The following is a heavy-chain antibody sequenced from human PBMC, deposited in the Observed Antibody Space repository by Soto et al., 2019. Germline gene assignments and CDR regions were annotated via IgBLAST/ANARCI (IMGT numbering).Heavy chain of an antibody. J-gene: IGHJ1*01. Sequence: GSLRLSCAASGFTFSSYGMHWVRQAPGKGLEWVAVIWYDGSNKYYADSVKGRFTISRDNSKNTLYLQMNSLRAEDTAVYYCARTSSGYPTPDIDERGQGTLVTVSS. D-gene: IGHD3-22*01. CDR3: ARTSSGYPTPDIDE. CDR2: IWYDGSNK. CDR1: GFTFSSYG. V-gene: IGHV3-33*01.